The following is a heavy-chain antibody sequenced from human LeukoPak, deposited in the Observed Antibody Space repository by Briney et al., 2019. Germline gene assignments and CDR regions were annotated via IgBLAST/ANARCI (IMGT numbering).Heavy chain of an antibody. CDR2: ISGSGGST. J-gene: IGHJ5*02. V-gene: IGHV3-23*01. Sequence: PGGSLRLSCAASGFTFSSYAMSWVRQAPGKGLEWVSAISGSGGSTYYADSVKGRLTIPRDNSKNTLYLQMNSLRAEDTAVYYCAKARTTVTTLDWFDPWGQGTLVTVSS. CDR3: AKARTTVTTLDWFDP. D-gene: IGHD4-11*01. CDR1: GFTFSSYA.